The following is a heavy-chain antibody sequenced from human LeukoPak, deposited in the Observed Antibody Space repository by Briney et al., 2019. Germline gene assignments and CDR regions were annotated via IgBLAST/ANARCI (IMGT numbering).Heavy chain of an antibody. J-gene: IGHJ6*03. V-gene: IGHV3-33*06. D-gene: IGHD2-2*01. CDR3: AKDSFCSSTSCYLNYMDV. CDR1: GFTFSSYG. CDR2: IWYDGSNK. Sequence: PGGSLRLSCAASGFTFSSYGMHWVRQAPGKGLEWVAVIWYDGSNKYYADSVKGRFTISRDNSKNTLYLQMNSLRAEDTAVYYCAKDSFCSSTSCYLNYMDVWGKGTTVTVSS.